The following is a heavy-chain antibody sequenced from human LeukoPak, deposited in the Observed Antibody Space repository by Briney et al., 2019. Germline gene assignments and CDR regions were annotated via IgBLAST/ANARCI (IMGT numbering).Heavy chain of an antibody. J-gene: IGHJ4*02. CDR1: GYTFSTHW. CDR3: ARVPDYYDSSFDY. D-gene: IGHD3-22*01. V-gene: IGHV1-46*01. CDR2: INPSGGST. Sequence: ASVKVSCKASGYTFSTHWMHWVRQAPGQGLEWMGIINPSGGSTSYAQKFQGRVTMTRDTSTSTVYMELSSLRSEDTAVYYCARVPDYYDSSFDYWGQGTLVTVSS.